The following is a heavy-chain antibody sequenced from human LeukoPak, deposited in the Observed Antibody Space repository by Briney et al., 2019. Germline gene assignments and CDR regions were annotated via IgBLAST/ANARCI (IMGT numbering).Heavy chain of an antibody. CDR3: AKFSGGDYGDYEALDY. CDR2: ISGSGGST. J-gene: IGHJ4*02. Sequence: GRSLRLSCAASGFTFSSYSMSWVRQAPGQGLDWVSAISGSGGSTYYADSVKGRFTISRDNSKNTLYLQMNSLRAEDTAVYYCAKFSGGDYGDYEALDYWGQGTLVTVSS. CDR1: GFTFSSYS. V-gene: IGHV3-23*01. D-gene: IGHD4-17*01.